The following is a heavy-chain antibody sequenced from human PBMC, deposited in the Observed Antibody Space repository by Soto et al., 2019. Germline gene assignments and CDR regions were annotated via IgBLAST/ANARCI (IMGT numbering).Heavy chain of an antibody. J-gene: IGHJ4*02. CDR1: GGSISSYY. CDR2: IYYSGST. CDR3: ARGGSWYGIDY. V-gene: IGHV4-59*01. Sequence: QVQLQESGPGLVKPSETLSLTCTVSGGSISSYYWSWIRQPPGKGLEWIGYIYYSGSTNYNPSLKSRVTISVDPSKNQFSLKLSSVTAADTAVYYCARGGSWYGIDYWGQGTLVTVSS. D-gene: IGHD6-13*01.